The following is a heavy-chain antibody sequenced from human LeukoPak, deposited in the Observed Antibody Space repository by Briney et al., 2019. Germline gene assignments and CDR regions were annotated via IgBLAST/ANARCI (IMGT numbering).Heavy chain of an antibody. D-gene: IGHD3-22*01. Sequence: GGSLRLSCAASGFTVSSNYMSWVRQAPGKGLEWVAVISYDGSNKYYADSVKGRFTISRDNSKNTLYLQMNSLRAEDTAVYYCARDRYYYDSSGYSAYWGQGTLVTVSS. CDR1: GFTVSSNY. CDR3: ARDRYYYDSSGYSAY. J-gene: IGHJ4*02. CDR2: ISYDGSNK. V-gene: IGHV3-30-3*01.